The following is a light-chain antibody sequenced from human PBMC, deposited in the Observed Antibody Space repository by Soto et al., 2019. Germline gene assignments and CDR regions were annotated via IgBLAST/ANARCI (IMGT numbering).Light chain of an antibody. V-gene: IGKV3-20*01. Sequence: EIVLTQSQGTPSLSPRERATLSCSASQSVSSNYLAWYQQKPGQAPRCLMYDASSRATGIPDRFSGSGSGTDFTLTISRLEPEDFALYYCLQYGSTVRTFGQGTKVDIK. CDR3: LQYGSTVRT. CDR1: QSVSSNY. J-gene: IGKJ1*01. CDR2: DAS.